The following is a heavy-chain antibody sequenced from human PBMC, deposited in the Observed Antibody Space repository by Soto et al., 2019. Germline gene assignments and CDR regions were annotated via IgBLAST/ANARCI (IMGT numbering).Heavy chain of an antibody. CDR1: GFSLSTNGVG. D-gene: IGHD2-21*01. Sequence: QITLKESGPPLVKPTQTLTLTCTFSGFSLSTNGVGVGWIRQTPGKALEWLALIYWDDDKRYSPSLKRRLTITNETSKTQVFLTMTTMDPGDTATYYCAHRRTPSFPLDFWGQGPLVTASS. CDR3: AHRRTPSFPLDF. CDR2: IYWDDDK. J-gene: IGHJ4*02. V-gene: IGHV2-5*02.